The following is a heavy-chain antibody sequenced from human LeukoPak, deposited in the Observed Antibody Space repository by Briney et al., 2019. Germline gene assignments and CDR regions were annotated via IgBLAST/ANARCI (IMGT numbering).Heavy chain of an antibody. J-gene: IGHJ4*02. V-gene: IGHV4-39*01. CDR2: IYYSGST. CDR3: ARQAYDSSDY. CDR1: GGSISSSSYY. Sequence: SETLSLTCTVSGGSISSSSYYWGWIRQPPGKGLEWIGSIYYSGSTYYNPSLKSRVTISVDTSKNPFSLKLSSVTAADTAVYYCARQAYDSSDYWGQGTLVTVSS. D-gene: IGHD3-22*01.